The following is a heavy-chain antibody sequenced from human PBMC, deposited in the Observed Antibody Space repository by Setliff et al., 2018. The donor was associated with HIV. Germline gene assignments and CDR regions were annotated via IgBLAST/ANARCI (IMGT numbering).Heavy chain of an antibody. CDR1: GGSVRTFY. CDR2: IQTSGST. J-gene: IGHJ5*02. Sequence: KTSETLSLTCTVSGGSVRTFYWSWIRQPPGKGLEWIGHIQTSGSTNYNPSLKGRVTISVDTSKNQLSLKVISMTAADTAVYYCARDRGLRGWFDPWGQGTLVTVSS. V-gene: IGHV4-4*08. D-gene: IGHD4-17*01. CDR3: ARDRGLRGWFDP.